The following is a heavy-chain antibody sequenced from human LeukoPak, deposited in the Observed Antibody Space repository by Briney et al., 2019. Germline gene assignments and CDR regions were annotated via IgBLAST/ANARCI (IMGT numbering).Heavy chain of an antibody. CDR3: AKAGLRYFAYYYMDV. CDR2: ISGSGGST. Sequence: PGGSLRLSCAASGFTFRSYAMSWVRQAPGKGLEWVSAISGSGGSTYYADSVKGRFTISRDNSKNTLYLQMNSLGAEDTAVYYCAKAGLRYFAYYYMDVWGKGTTVTVSS. J-gene: IGHJ6*03. CDR1: GFTFRSYA. D-gene: IGHD3-9*01. V-gene: IGHV3-23*01.